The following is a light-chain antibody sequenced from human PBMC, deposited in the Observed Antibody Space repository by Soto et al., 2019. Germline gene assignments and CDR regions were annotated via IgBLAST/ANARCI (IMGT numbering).Light chain of an antibody. CDR1: QSISSW. J-gene: IGKJ4*01. CDR3: QKYNSAPLT. V-gene: IGKV1-5*01. CDR2: DAS. Sequence: QMTQSPSTLSASVGDRVTITCRASQSISSWLSWYQQEPGKAPKLLIYDASSLQSGVPSRFSGSGSGTEFTLTISSLQPEDVAAYYCQKYNSAPLTFGGGTKVDIK.